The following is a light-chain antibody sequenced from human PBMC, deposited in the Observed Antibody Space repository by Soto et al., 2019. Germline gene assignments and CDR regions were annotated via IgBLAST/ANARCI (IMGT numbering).Light chain of an antibody. Sequence: DLQMTQSPSTLSASVGDSVTITCRASQSIRGRLAWYQQKPGKAPKLLIYDASSLEGWVPSRFSGSGSGTEFTLTISGLQPDDFATYYCQHYNNYPWTFGQGTNVEI. CDR2: DAS. V-gene: IGKV1-5*01. CDR3: QHYNNYPWT. J-gene: IGKJ1*01. CDR1: QSIRGR.